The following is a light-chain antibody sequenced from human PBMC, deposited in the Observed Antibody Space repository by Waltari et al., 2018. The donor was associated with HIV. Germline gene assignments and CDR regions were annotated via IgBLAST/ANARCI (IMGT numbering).Light chain of an antibody. CDR2: EVS. J-gene: IGLJ2*01. Sequence: QSALTQPASVSGSPGQSITISCTGTSSDVGGYNYVSWYQQQPGKAPTLMIYEVSNRPSGLSTRCDGVRFGNPASLTISGLQAEDEADYYVSSYTSSSLVVFGGGTKLTVL. V-gene: IGLV2-14*01. CDR1: SSDVGGYNY. CDR3: SSYTSSSLVV.